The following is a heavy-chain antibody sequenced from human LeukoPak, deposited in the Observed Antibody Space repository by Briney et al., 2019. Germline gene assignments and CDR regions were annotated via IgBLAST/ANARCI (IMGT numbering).Heavy chain of an antibody. J-gene: IGHJ4*02. CDR3: AREGGFYRPLDY. CDR1: GDSVTSTNW. CDR2: VHLDGRT. D-gene: IGHD6-25*01. V-gene: IGHV4-4*02. Sequence: SETLSLTCDVSGDSVTSTNWWTWFRQPPGKSLEWIGEVHLDGRTNYNPSLKSRLVMSADLPENHISLKLTSVTAADTAVYYCAREGGFYRPLDYSGQGTLVTVSS.